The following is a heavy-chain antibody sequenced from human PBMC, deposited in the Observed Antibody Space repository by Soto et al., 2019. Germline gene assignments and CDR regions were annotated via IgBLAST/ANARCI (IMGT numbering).Heavy chain of an antibody. Sequence: SETLSLTCAVSGGSISSGGYPWSWIRQPPGKGLEWIGYIYHSGSTYYNPSLKSRVTVSVDTSKNQFSLNLRSVTAADTAVYYCARLPSRHLVDYWGQGTLVTVSS. V-gene: IGHV4-30-2*03. D-gene: IGHD3-3*02. J-gene: IGHJ4*02. CDR1: GGSISSGGYP. CDR2: IYHSGST. CDR3: ARLPSRHLVDY.